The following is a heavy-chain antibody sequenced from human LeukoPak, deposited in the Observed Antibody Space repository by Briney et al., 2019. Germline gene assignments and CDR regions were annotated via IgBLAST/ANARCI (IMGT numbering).Heavy chain of an antibody. CDR2: IYYSGDT. V-gene: IGHV4-39*01. CDR3: ARHWSGGTVLGPFDY. CDR1: GGSISSSSYY. J-gene: IGHJ4*02. D-gene: IGHD2-15*01. Sequence: SETLSLTCTVSGGSISSSSYYWGWIRQPPGKGLEWIGSIYYSGDTYYNPSLKSRVTISADTSKNQFSLKLSSVTAADTAVYYCARHWSGGTVLGPFDYWGQGTLVTVSS.